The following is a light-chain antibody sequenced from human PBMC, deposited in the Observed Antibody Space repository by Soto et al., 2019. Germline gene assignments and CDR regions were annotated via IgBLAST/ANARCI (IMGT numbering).Light chain of an antibody. CDR1: SSDVGRYNF. J-gene: IGLJ3*02. Sequence: QSALTQPRSVSGSPGQSVTISCTGTSSDVGRYNFVSWYQQHPDKAPKLMIYDVIKRPSGVSNRFSGSKSGYTASLTISELQAEDEADYYCTSFTSSSTWVFGGGTKVTVL. CDR2: DVI. CDR3: TSFTSSSTWV. V-gene: IGLV2-14*03.